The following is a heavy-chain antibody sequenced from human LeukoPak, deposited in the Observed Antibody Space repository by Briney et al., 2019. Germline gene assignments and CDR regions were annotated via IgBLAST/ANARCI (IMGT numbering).Heavy chain of an antibody. CDR2: IRSKADSYAT. CDR3: TRHVPSGTWSDAFDI. V-gene: IGHV3-73*01. J-gene: IGHJ3*02. D-gene: IGHD1-1*01. Sequence: GGSLRLSCAASGFTFSGSAMHWVRQASGKGLEWVGRIRSKADSYATAFAASVKGRFTISRDDSKNTAYLQMNSLKTEDTAVYYCTRHVPSGTWSDAFDIWGQGTMVTVSS. CDR1: GFTFSGSA.